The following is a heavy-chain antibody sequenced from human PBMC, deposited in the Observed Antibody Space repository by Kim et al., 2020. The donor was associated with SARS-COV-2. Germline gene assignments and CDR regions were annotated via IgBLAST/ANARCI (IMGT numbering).Heavy chain of an antibody. V-gene: IGHV3-74*01. D-gene: IGHD2-21*01. CDR3: LWFSRSRDAFDI. J-gene: IGHJ3*02. Sequence: YSDSAKGRFTISRDKTKNTLYLHMNSLRAEDTAIYYCLWFSRSRDAFDIWGQGTMVTVS.